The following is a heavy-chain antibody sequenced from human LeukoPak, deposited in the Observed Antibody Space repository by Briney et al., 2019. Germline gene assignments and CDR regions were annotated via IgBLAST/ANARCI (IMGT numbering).Heavy chain of an antibody. V-gene: IGHV1-69-2*01. CDR3: ATDPLSIVGATIDY. CDR2: VDPEDGET. D-gene: IGHD1-26*01. J-gene: IGHJ4*02. CDR1: GYTFTDYY. Sequence: ASVKVSCKASGYTFTDYYMHWEQQAPGKGLEWMGRVDPEDGETIYAEKFQGRVTITADTSTDTAYMELSSLRSEDTAVYYCATDPLSIVGATIDYWGQGTLVTVSS.